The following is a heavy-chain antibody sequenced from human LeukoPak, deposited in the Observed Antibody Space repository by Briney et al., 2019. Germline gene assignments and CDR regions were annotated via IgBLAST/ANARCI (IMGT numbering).Heavy chain of an antibody. V-gene: IGHV4-38-2*02. CDR2: IYHSGST. D-gene: IGHD3-10*01. J-gene: IGHJ4*02. CDR3: ARTRYYYNSRSYGAPYYFDY. CDR1: DNSISNGYY. Sequence: SETLSLTCSVSDNSISNGYYWGWIRQPPGKGLEWIGNIYHSGSTYYNPSLKSRVTISVDTSKNQFSLKLSSVTAADTAMYYCARTRYYYNSRSYGAPYYFDYWGQGTLVTVSS.